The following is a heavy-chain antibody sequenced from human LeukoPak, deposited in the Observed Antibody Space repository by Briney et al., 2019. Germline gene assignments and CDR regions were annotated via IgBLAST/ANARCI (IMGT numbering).Heavy chain of an antibody. CDR2: IYYSGST. Sequence: SETLSLTCTVSGGSISTTNYYWGWIRQPPGKGLDWIGNIYYSGSTYYTPSLKSRVTISVDMSKNQFSLKLNSVTAAASAVYYCARDRFYFDYNGYPRGPLGAFDIWGQGTMVTVSS. J-gene: IGHJ3*02. D-gene: IGHD3-22*01. CDR3: ARDRFYFDYNGYPRGPLGAFDI. CDR1: GGSISTTNYY. V-gene: IGHV4-39*07.